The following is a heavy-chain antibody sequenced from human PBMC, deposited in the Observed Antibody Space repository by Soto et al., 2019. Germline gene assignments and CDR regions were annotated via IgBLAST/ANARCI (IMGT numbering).Heavy chain of an antibody. Sequence: EVQLLESGGGLVQPGGSLRLSCAASGFTFSSYAMSWVRQAPGKGLEWVSAISGSGGSTYYADSVKGRFTISRDNPKNTVHRQMNSLRAEDTAVYYCARHRRGYRGYERGEFYYWGQGTLVTFSS. CDR1: GFTFSSYA. CDR2: ISGSGGST. CDR3: ARHRRGYRGYERGEFYY. J-gene: IGHJ4*02. D-gene: IGHD5-12*01. V-gene: IGHV3-23*01.